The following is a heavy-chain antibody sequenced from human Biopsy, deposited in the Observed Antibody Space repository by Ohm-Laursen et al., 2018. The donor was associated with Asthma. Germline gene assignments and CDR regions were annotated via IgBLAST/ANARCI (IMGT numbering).Heavy chain of an antibody. CDR2: IYWDDYN. D-gene: IGHD3-9*01. V-gene: IGHV2-5*02. CDR1: GFSLRTPGVG. J-gene: IGHJ5*02. CDR3: ALSQDSGFDDHSPSWFDP. Sequence: ATQTLTLTCSFSGFSLRTPGVGVGWIRQSPGKALEWLALIYWDDYNLFRPSLKRRLTITKDPSKNQVVLTMTKMDPVGSGTYYCALSQDSGFDDHSPSWFDPWGQGTLVTVSS.